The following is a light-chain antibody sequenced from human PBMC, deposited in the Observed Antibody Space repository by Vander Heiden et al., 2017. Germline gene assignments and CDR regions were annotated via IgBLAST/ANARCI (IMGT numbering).Light chain of an antibody. CDR2: EDT. Sequence: QSALTQPPSASGSPGHSVPVSCTGTTSDVVAYNYVSWYQQHPGKAPKLIIYEDTKRPSGVPDRFSASKSGDTASLTVSGLQAEDEADYYCSSHAGSNNYAFGTGTKVTVL. J-gene: IGLJ1*01. V-gene: IGLV2-8*01. CDR1: TSDVVAYNY. CDR3: SSHAGSNNYA.